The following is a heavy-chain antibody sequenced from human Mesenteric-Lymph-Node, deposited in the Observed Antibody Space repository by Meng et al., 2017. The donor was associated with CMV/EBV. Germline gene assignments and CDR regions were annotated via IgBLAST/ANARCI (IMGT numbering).Heavy chain of an antibody. CDR2: IYYSGNT. J-gene: IGHJ5*02. CDR3: ARDRRVSFMVRGACWFDP. D-gene: IGHD3-10*01. Sequence: IRSSHCYWGWVRQAPGKGLEWIGSIYYSGNTYYNPSLKSRVTISVDTSKNQFSLKVSSVTAADTAVYYCARDRRVSFMVRGACWFDPWGQGTLVTVSS. V-gene: IGHV4-39*07. CDR1: IRSSHCY.